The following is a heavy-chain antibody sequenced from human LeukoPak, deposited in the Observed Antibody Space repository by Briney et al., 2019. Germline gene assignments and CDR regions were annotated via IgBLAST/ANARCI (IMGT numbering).Heavy chain of an antibody. CDR3: ARESPYCSSTSCYKGFDP. D-gene: IGHD2-2*02. CDR2: IWYDGSNK. Sequence: GRSLRLSCAASGFTSSSYGMHWVRQAPGKGLEWVAVIWYDGSNKYYADSVKGRFTISRDNSKNTLYLQMNSLRAEDTAVYYCARESPYCSSTSCYKGFDPWGQGTLVTVSS. CDR1: GFTSSSYG. J-gene: IGHJ5*02. V-gene: IGHV3-33*01.